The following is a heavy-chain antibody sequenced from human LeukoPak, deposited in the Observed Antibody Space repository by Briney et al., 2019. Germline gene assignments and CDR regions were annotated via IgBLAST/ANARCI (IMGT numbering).Heavy chain of an antibody. D-gene: IGHD5-18*01. Sequence: GGSLRLSCAASGFTFSSYGMHWVRQAPGKGLEWVAVIWYDGSNKYYADSVKGRFTISRDNSKNTLYLQMNSLRAEDTAVYYCARGYSYGSTYMDVWGKGTTVTVSS. CDR2: IWYDGSNK. V-gene: IGHV3-33*01. J-gene: IGHJ6*03. CDR1: GFTFSSYG. CDR3: ARGYSYGSTYMDV.